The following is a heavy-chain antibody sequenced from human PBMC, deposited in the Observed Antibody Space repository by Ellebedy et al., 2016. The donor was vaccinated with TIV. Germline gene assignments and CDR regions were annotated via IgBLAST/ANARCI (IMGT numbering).Heavy chain of an antibody. J-gene: IGHJ3*02. CDR1: GGSISSSSYY. CDR2: IYYSGST. CDR3: ARPSLRTAMGAFDI. Sequence: SETLSLTXTVSGGSISSSSYYWGWIRQPPGKGLEWIGSIYYSGSTYYNPSLKSRVTISVDTSKNQFSLKLSSVTAADTAVYYCARPSLRTAMGAFDIWGQGTMVTVSS. V-gene: IGHV4-39*07. D-gene: IGHD5-18*01.